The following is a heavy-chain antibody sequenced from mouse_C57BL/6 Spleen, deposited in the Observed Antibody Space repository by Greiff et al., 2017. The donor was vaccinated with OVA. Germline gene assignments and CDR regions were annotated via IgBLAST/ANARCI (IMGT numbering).Heavy chain of an antibody. J-gene: IGHJ3*01. CDR2: IRNKANGYTT. D-gene: IGHD3-1*01. V-gene: IGHV7-3*01. CDR3: ARWGANGGGWFAY. CDR1: GFTFTDYY. Sequence: EVQVVESGGGLVQPGGSLSLSCAASGFTFTDYYMSWVRQPPGKALEWLGFIRNKANGYTTEYSASVKGRFTISRDNSQSILYLQMNALRAEDSATYYCARWGANGGGWFAYWGQGTLVTVSA.